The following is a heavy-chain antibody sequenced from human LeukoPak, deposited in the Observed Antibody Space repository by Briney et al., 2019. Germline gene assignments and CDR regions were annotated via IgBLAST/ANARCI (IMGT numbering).Heavy chain of an antibody. V-gene: IGHV1-69*05. CDR1: GGTFSSYA. Sequence: ASVKVSCKASGGTFSSYAISWVRQAPGQGLEWMGGIIPIFGTANYAQKFQGRVTITTDESTSTAYMELSSLRSEDTAVYYCARGPRSNIVVVPAAYYYMDAWGKGTTVTVSS. J-gene: IGHJ6*03. D-gene: IGHD2-2*01. CDR2: IIPIFGTA. CDR3: ARGPRSNIVVVPAAYYYMDA.